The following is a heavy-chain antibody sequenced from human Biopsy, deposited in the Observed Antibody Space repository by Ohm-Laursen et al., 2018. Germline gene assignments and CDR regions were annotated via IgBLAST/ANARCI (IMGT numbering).Heavy chain of an antibody. CDR3: TRATNSTGWPYYYFYGMDI. V-gene: IGHV4-59*01. D-gene: IGHD2/OR15-2a*01. CDR1: GGSISSDW. CDR2: VYYSGTT. J-gene: IGHJ6*02. Sequence: GTLSLTCTVSGGSISSDWWSWIRQTPGKGLEWIGYVYYSGTTTYNPSLRRRVTISVDTSMNQISLRLQPVTAADTAIYYCTRATNSTGWPYYYFYGMDIWGQGTTVTVSS.